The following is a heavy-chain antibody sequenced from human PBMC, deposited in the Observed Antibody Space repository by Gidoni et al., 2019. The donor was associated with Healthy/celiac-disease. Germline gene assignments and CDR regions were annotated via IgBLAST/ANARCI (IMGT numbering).Heavy chain of an antibody. J-gene: IGHJ4*02. D-gene: IGHD3-10*01. CDR3: AKGGYYGSGSYYDY. CDR2: MSWNSGSI. CDR1: GFTFDDYA. V-gene: IGHV3-9*01. Sequence: EVQLVESGGGLVQPGRSLRLSCAASGFTFDDYAMHWVRQAPGKGLEWVSGMSWNSGSIGYADSVKGRFTISRDNAKNSLYLQMNSLRAEDTALYYCAKGGYYGSGSYYDYWGQGTLVTVSS.